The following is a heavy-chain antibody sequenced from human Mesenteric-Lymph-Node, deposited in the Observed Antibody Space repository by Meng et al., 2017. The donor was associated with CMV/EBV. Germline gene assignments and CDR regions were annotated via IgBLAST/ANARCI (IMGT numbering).Heavy chain of an antibody. CDR1: YIFTSYG. Sequence: YIFTSYGVTWVRQAPGQGLEWMGWISAYNGNINYAQNLQGRVTMTTDTSTSTAYMELKSLRSDDTAVYFCAREYCTTISCSYYFDYWGQGSLVTVSS. D-gene: IGHD2-2*01. CDR3: AREYCTTISCSYYFDY. V-gene: IGHV1-18*01. J-gene: IGHJ4*02. CDR2: ISAYNGNI.